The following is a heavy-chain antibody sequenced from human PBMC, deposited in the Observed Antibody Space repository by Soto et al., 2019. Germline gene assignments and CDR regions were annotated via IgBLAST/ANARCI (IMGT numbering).Heavy chain of an antibody. CDR3: AREGYVSNWFDP. V-gene: IGHV4-4*02. J-gene: IGHJ5*02. CDR1: GGSISSSNW. D-gene: IGHD3-16*01. CDR2: IYHSGST. Sequence: KPSETLSLTCAVSGGSISSSNWWSWVRQPPGKGLEWIGEIYHSGSTNYNPSLKSRVTISVDKSKNQFSLMLTSVTAADTAIYFCAREGYVSNWFDPWGQGALVTVSS.